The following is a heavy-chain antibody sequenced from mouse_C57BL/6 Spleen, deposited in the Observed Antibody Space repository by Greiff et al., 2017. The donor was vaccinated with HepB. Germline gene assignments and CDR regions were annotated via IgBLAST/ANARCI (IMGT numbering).Heavy chain of an antibody. CDR3: ARAHGSYYAMDY. CDR1: DSAVFTIAY. V-gene: IGHV15-2*01. Sequence: QVQLQQSGSELRSPGSSVKLSCKAFDSAVFTIAYMCWVRQKPGHGFEWIGGILPSIGRTIYGEKFEDKATLDADTLTNTAYLELNRRTSEDAAIYYCARAHGSYYAMDYWGQGTSVTVSS. J-gene: IGHJ4*01. D-gene: IGHD2-2*01. CDR2: ILPSIGRT.